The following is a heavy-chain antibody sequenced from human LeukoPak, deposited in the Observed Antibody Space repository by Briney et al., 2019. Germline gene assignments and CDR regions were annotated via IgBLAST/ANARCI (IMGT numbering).Heavy chain of an antibody. CDR3: GRGREYGGYQEYYFDS. CDR2: VNPRDGST. J-gene: IGHJ4*02. D-gene: IGHD2-15*01. Sequence: GASVKVSCKASGYTFSNYYLNWVRQAPGQGLERMGIVNPRDGSTSYAQKFRGRVTMTRDTSTTTVYMELDSLRSEDTAVYFCGRGREYGGYQEYYFDSWGQGTLVSVSS. CDR1: GYTFSNYY. V-gene: IGHV1-46*01.